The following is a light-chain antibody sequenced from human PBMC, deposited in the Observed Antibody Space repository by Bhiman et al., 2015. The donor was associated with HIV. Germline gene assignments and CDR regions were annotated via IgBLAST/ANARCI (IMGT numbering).Light chain of an antibody. Sequence: QSVLTQPPSVSAAPGQKVTISCSGSSSNIGNNYVSWFQHHPGKAPKLMIYDVNKRPSGVPDRFSGSKSGNTASLTISGLQAEDETDYSCCSYAGTYSYVFGTGTKVTVL. CDR1: SSNIGNNY. CDR3: CSYAGTYSYV. V-gene: IGLV2-11*02. CDR2: DVN. J-gene: IGLJ1*01.